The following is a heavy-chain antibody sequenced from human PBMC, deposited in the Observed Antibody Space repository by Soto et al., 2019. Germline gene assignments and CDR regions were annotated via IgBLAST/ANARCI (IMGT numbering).Heavy chain of an antibody. D-gene: IGHD1-7*01. V-gene: IGHV1-2*04. CDR2: INPNSGGT. CDR3: ARDQGPLTGTTGYYYYMDV. Sequence: ALVKVSCKASGYTFTGYYMHWVRQAPGQGLEWMGWINPNSGGTNYAQKFQGWVTMTRDTSISTAYMELSRLRSDDTAVYYCARDQGPLTGTTGYYYYMDVWGKGTTVTVSS. J-gene: IGHJ6*03. CDR1: GYTFTGYY.